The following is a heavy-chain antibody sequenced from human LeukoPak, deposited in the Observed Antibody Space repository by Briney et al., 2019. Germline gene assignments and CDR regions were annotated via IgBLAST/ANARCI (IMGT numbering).Heavy chain of an antibody. J-gene: IGHJ4*02. D-gene: IGHD2/OR15-2a*01. CDR3: VGGGCNNSTWYDY. CDR2: VGTEGVSA. V-gene: IGHV3-64*01. Sequence: GGSLRLSCAASGFSFTSFAMHWVRQAPGKGLEYVSAVGTEGVSAYYANSVKGRFTISRDNSKNTLYLEMDSLRPEDTAVYYRVGGGCNNSTWYDYWGQGTLVTASS. CDR1: GFSFTSFA.